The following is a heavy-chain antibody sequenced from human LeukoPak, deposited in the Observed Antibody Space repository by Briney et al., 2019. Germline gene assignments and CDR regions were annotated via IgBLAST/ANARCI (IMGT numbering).Heavy chain of an antibody. D-gene: IGHD3-10*01. J-gene: IGHJ4*02. CDR2: ISSSGSTI. Sequence: GGSLRLSCAASGFTFSDYYMSWIRQAPGEGLEWVSYISSSGSTIYYADSVKGRFTISRDNAKNSLYLQMNSLRAEDTAVYYCARGDPERYYYGAPAGYWGQGTLVTVSS. CDR1: GFTFSDYY. CDR3: ARGDPERYYYGAPAGY. V-gene: IGHV3-11*04.